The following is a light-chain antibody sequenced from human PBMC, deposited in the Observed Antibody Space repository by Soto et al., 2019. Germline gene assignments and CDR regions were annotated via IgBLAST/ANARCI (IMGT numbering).Light chain of an antibody. CDR2: GVS. J-gene: IGKJ1*01. Sequence: EIMPSPSPSTLSVSPRARATLSCRASQSVSSNLAWYQQKPGQAPRPLIYGVSTRATGIPARFSGTGSGTDFTLTISRLEPEDFAVYYCEQYNKLRTVGQGTKVDIK. V-gene: IGKV3-15*01. CDR1: QSVSSN. CDR3: EQYNKLRT.